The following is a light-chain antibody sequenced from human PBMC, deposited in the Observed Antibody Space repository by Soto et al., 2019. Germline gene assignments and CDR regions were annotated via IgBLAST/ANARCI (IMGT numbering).Light chain of an antibody. CDR1: HTISRY. Sequence: DIQMTQSPCSLSASVGDRVAITCRASHTISRYLNWYQQKPRKAPEVLMSAASSLQGGVPSRFSGSGSGTDFTLTITSLQPEDFATYYCQQTYSTPHTFGGGTKVEIK. CDR2: AAS. V-gene: IGKV1-39*01. CDR3: QQTYSTPHT. J-gene: IGKJ4*01.